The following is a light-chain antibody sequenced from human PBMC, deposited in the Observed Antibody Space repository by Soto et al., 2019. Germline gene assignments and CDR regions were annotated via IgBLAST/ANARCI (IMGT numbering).Light chain of an antibody. Sequence: DIQMTQSPSTLSASVGDRVTITCRASQSISSWLAWYQQKPGKAPKLLIYDASSLESGVPSRLSGSGSGTEFTLTSSSLQPDDFATYYCQQYNSYSQTFGQGTKVDIK. CDR1: QSISSW. CDR3: QQYNSYSQT. V-gene: IGKV1-5*01. J-gene: IGKJ1*01. CDR2: DAS.